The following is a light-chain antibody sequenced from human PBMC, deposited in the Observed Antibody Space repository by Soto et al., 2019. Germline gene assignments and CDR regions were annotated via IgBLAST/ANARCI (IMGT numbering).Light chain of an antibody. CDR2: GNS. V-gene: IGLV1-40*01. CDR3: QSYDSSLSGPWV. CDR1: SSNIGAGYD. J-gene: IGLJ2*01. Sequence: QAVVTQPPSVSGAPGQRVTISCTGSSSNIGAGYDVHWYQQLPGTAPKLLIYGNSNRPSGVPDRFSGSKSGTSASLAITGLQAEDEADYYCQSYDSSLSGPWVFGGGTQLTVL.